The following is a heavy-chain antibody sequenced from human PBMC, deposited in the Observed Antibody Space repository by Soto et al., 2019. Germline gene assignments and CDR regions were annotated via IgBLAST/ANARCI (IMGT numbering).Heavy chain of an antibody. CDR3: ASVGRGFCSSTWCYPDAFDL. J-gene: IGHJ3*01. V-gene: IGHV3-48*02. CDR1: GFTFRLYP. Sequence: QLVESGGGLVQPGGSLRLSCAASGFTFRLYPLNWVRQAPGKVPEWLSYISPSNSTIYYADSVKGRFTISRDHAKNSLALQINGLRDDDTAFYYCASVGRGFCSSTWCYPDAFDLWGRGTVVTVST. D-gene: IGHD2-2*01. CDR2: ISPSNSTI.